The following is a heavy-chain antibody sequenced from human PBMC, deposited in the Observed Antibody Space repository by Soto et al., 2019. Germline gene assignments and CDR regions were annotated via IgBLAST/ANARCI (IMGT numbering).Heavy chain of an antibody. CDR1: GGSISSGGYY. J-gene: IGHJ4*02. Sequence: SETLSLTCTVSGGSISSGGYYWSWIRQHPGKGLEWIGYIYYSGSTYYNPSLKSRVTISVDTSKNQFSLKLSSVTAADTAVYYCARALNPTVTYYFDYWGQGTLVTVSS. D-gene: IGHD4-17*01. CDR2: IYYSGST. V-gene: IGHV4-31*03. CDR3: ARALNPTVTYYFDY.